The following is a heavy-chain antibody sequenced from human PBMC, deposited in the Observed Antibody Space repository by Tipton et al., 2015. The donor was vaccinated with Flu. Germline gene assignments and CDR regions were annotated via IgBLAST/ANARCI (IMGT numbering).Heavy chain of an antibody. Sequence: SLRLSCAASGFSFDDYAMHWVRQAPGKGLEWVSGISWNSGSIGDADSVKGRFTISRDNAKNSLYLQMNSLRAEDTALYYCAKDIRGSYFFDYWGQGTLVTVSS. V-gene: IGHV3-9*01. CDR1: GFSFDDYA. CDR2: ISWNSGSI. D-gene: IGHD6-13*01. J-gene: IGHJ4*02. CDR3: AKDIRGSYFFDY.